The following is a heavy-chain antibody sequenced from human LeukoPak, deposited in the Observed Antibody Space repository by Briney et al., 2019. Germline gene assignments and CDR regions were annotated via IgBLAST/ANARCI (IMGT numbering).Heavy chain of an antibody. Sequence: GASVKVSCKASGYTFTGYYMHWVRQAPGQGLEWMGWINPNSGGTNYAQKFQGRVTMTRDTSISTAYMELSRLRSDDTAVYYCARGPQSPLGISYYYMDVWGKGTTVTVSS. CDR3: ARGPQSPLGISYYYMDV. J-gene: IGHJ6*03. CDR2: INPNSGGT. V-gene: IGHV1-2*02. D-gene: IGHD1-26*01. CDR1: GYTFTGYY.